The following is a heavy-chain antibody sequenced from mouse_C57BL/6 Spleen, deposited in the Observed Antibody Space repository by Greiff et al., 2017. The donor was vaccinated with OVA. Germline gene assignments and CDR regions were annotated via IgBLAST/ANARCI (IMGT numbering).Heavy chain of an antibody. V-gene: IGHV1-15*01. Sequence: VQLQESGAELVRPGASVTLSCKASGYTFTDYEMHWVKQTPVHGLEWIGAIDPETGGTAYNQKFKGKAILTADQSSSTAYMELRSLTSEDSAVYYCKLPPHYAMDYWGQGTSVTVSS. CDR3: KLPPHYAMDY. J-gene: IGHJ4*01. D-gene: IGHD2-1*01. CDR2: IDPETGGT. CDR1: GYTFTDYE.